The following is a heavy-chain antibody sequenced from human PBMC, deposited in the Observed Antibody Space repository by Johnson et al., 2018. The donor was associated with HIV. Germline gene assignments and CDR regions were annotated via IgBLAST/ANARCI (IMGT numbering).Heavy chain of an antibody. D-gene: IGHD4-17*01. CDR2: ISSSGSTI. Sequence: QMQLVESGGGLVKPGGSLRLSCAASGFTFSDYYMSWIRQAPGKGLEWVSYISSSGSTIYYADSVKGRFTISRDNAKNSLYLQRNSLRAEDTAVYYCARDGLHQLIDYGDYADRVWAVGATTAFDIWGQGTLVTVSS. J-gene: IGHJ3*02. CDR1: GFTFSDYY. CDR3: ARDGLHQLIDYGDYADRVWAVGATTAFDI. V-gene: IGHV3-11*04.